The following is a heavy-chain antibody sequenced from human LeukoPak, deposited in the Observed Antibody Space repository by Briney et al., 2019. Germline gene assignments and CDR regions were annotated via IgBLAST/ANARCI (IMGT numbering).Heavy chain of an antibody. V-gene: IGHV3-49*04. CDR1: GFTFGDYA. CDR2: IRSKAYGGTT. D-gene: IGHD4-17*01. Sequence: GGSLRLSCTASGFTFGDYAMSWVRQAPGKGLEWVGFIRSKAYGGTTEYAASVKGRFTISRDDSKSIAYLQMNSLKTEDTAVYYCTREGDDYGDYVSDYWGQGTLVTVSS. J-gene: IGHJ4*02. CDR3: TREGDDYGDYVSDY.